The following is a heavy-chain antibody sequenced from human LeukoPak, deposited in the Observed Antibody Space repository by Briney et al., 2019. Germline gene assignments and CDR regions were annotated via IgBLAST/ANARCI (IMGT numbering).Heavy chain of an antibody. J-gene: IGHJ4*02. CDR3: ARPTMVRGVIDY. D-gene: IGHD3-10*01. V-gene: IGHV4-39*01. CDR2: IYYSGST. CDR1: GGSISSSSYY. Sequence: KPSETLSLTCTVSGGSISSSSYYWGWIRQPPGKGLEWIGSIYYSGSTYYNPSLKSRVTISVDTSKNQFSLKLSSVTAADTAVYYCARPTMVRGVIDYWGQGTLVTVSS.